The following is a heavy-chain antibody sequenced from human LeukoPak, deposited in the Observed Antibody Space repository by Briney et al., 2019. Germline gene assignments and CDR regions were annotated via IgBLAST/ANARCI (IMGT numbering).Heavy chain of an antibody. Sequence: GGSLRLSCAASGFTFSSYSMNWVRQAPGKGLEWVSSISSSSSYIYYADSVKGRFTISRDNAKNSLYLQMNSLRAEDTAVYYCARDGLVGATYRNYFDYWGQGTLVTVSS. J-gene: IGHJ4*02. CDR1: GFTFSSYS. V-gene: IGHV3-21*01. CDR3: ARDGLVGATYRNYFDY. D-gene: IGHD1-26*01. CDR2: ISSSSSYI.